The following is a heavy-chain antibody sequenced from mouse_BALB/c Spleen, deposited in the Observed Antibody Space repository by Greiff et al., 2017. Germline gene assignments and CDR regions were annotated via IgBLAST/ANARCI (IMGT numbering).Heavy chain of an antibody. CDR1: GYSITSDYA. J-gene: IGHJ3*01. CDR2: ISYSGST. V-gene: IGHV3-2*02. D-gene: IGHD2-4*01. CDR3: ARSTMIPWFAY. Sequence: ESGPGLVKPSQSLSLTCTVTGYSITSDYAWNWIRQFPGNKLEWMGYISYSGSTSYNPSLKSRISITRDTSKNQFFLQLNSVTTEDTATYYCARSTMIPWFAYWGQGTLVTVSA.